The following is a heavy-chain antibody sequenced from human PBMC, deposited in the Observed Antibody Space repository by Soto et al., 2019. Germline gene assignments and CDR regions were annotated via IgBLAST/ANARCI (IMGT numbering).Heavy chain of an antibody. V-gene: IGHV3-23*01. CDR3: AKDNAYCGGDCYSASDY. J-gene: IGHJ4*02. D-gene: IGHD2-21*02. Sequence: EVQLLESGGGLVQPGGSLRLSCEASGFTFSNYALSWVRQAPGKGLEWVSAISGSGDNIYYADSVRGRFTISRDNSKITLYLQMNSLRAEDTAVYYCAKDNAYCGGDCYSASDYWGQGTLVTVSS. CDR1: GFTFSNYA. CDR2: ISGSGDNI.